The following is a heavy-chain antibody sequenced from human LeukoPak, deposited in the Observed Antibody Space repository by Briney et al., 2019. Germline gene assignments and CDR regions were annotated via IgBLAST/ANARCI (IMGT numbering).Heavy chain of an antibody. CDR3: ATSGYSNITY. J-gene: IGHJ4*02. D-gene: IGHD4-11*01. V-gene: IGHV3-48*04. Sequence: GGSLRLSCAASGFFFSSNSMIWVRQAPGKGLEWGSYISSSSSTIYYADSVKGRFTMSRDNAKNSLYLQMNSLRAEDTAVYYCATSGYSNITYWGQGTLVTVSS. CDR2: ISSSSSTI. CDR1: GFFFSSNS.